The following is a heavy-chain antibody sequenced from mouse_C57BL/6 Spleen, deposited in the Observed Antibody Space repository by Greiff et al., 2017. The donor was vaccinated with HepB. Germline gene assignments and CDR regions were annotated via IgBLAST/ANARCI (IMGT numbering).Heavy chain of an antibody. J-gene: IGHJ4*01. CDR3: TREKVQVAMDY. CDR1: GFTFSSYA. Sequence: EVHLVESGEGLVKPGGSLKLSCAASGFTFSSYAMSWVRQTPEKRLEWVAYISSGGDYIYYADTVKGRFTISRDNARNTLYLQMSSLKSEDTAMYYCTREKVQVAMDYWGQGTSVTVSS. CDR2: ISSGGDYI. V-gene: IGHV5-9-1*02. D-gene: IGHD2-14*01.